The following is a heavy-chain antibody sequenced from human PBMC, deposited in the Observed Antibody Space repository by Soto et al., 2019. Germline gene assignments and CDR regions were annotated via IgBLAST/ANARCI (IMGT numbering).Heavy chain of an antibody. CDR3: ARSMVRGVIGYYYYAMDV. V-gene: IGHV4-31*03. CDR1: GGSISSGGDY. J-gene: IGHJ6*02. CDR2: IYYSGST. D-gene: IGHD3-10*01. Sequence: SETLSLTCTVSGGSISSGGDYWSWIRQHPGKGLEWIGYIYYSGSTYYNPSLKSRVTISVDTSKNQFSLKLSSVTAADTAVYYCARSMVRGVIGYYYYAMDVWGQGTTVTVSS.